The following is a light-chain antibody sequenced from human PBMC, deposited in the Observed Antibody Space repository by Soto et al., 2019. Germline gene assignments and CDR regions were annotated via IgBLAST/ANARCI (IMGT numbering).Light chain of an antibody. CDR3: QSADSSGTSYV. CDR1: ALPKQY. J-gene: IGLJ1*01. V-gene: IGLV3-25*02. CDR2: KDS. Sequence: SYELTQSPSVSVSPGQTARITCSGDALPKQYAYWYQQKPGQAPVLVIYKDSERPSGIPERFSGSSSGTTVTLTISGVQAEDEADYYCQSADSSGTSYVFGNGTKATVL.